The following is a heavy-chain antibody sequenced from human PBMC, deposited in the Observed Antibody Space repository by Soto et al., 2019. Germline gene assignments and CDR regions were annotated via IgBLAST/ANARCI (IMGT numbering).Heavy chain of an antibody. CDR3: ARGLRDFWSGYSFDP. CDR1: GFTVSSNY. D-gene: IGHD3-3*01. Sequence: PGGSLRLSCAASGFTVSSNYMSWIRQAPGKGLEWVSYISSSGSTIYYADSVKGRFTISRDNAKNSLYLQMNSLRAEDTAVYYCARGLRDFWSGYSFDPWGQGTLVTVSS. J-gene: IGHJ5*02. CDR2: ISSSGSTI. V-gene: IGHV3-11*01.